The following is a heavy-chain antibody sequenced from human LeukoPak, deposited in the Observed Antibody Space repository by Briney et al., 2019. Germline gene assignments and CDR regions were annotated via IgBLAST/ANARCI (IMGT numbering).Heavy chain of an antibody. Sequence: GGSLRLSCAASGFTFSSYSMTWVRQAPGKGLEWVSYISSSSSAIYYADFVKGRFTISRDNAKNSLYLQMNSLRDEDTAVYYCARGSGSGWPLDRWGQGALVTVSS. V-gene: IGHV3-48*02. CDR2: ISSSSSAI. J-gene: IGHJ5*02. CDR3: ARGSGSGWPLDR. D-gene: IGHD6-19*01. CDR1: GFTFSSYS.